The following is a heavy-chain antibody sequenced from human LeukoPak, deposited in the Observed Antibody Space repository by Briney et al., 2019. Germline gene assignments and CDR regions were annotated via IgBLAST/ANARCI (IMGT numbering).Heavy chain of an antibody. V-gene: IGHV4-38-2*02. Sequence: SETLSLTCTVSGYSISSGYYWGWIRQPPGKGLEWIGSIYHSGSTYYNPSLKSRVTISVDTSKNQFSLKLSSVTAADTAVYYCARDGGYDYWGFDYWGQGTLVTVSS. CDR1: GYSISSGYY. D-gene: IGHD5-12*01. J-gene: IGHJ4*02. CDR2: IYHSGST. CDR3: ARDGGYDYWGFDY.